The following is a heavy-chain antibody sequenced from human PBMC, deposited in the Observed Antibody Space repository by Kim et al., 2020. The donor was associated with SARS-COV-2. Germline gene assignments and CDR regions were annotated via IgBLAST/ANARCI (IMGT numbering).Heavy chain of an antibody. J-gene: IGHJ6*02. V-gene: IGHV3-9*01. CDR1: GFTFDDYA. CDR2: ITWNGGSI. Sequence: GGSLRLSCAASGFTFDDYAMEWVRQAPGKGLEWVAGITWNGGSIDYADSVKGRFAISRDNAKNSLYLQMNSLRTEDTAVYYCAGWSYYGMDVWGQGTPVTVSS. CDR3: AGWSYYGMDV.